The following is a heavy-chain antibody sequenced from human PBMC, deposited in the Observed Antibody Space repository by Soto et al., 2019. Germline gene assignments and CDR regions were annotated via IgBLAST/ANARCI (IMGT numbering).Heavy chain of an antibody. CDR1: GYDFTAYD. CDR3: GRGPSPRAPAGGTPYYYAMDA. Sequence: QVQLVQSGAEVKQSGASVKVSCKASGYDFTAYDINWVRQASGQGLEWMGWMNPINGATGSARRFQGRVSMTRNTATGTAYLELTSLRSDDTAVYYCGRGPSPRAPAGGTPYYYAMDAWGQGTTVTVSS. J-gene: IGHJ6*02. V-gene: IGHV1-8*02. D-gene: IGHD6-13*01. CDR2: MNPINGAT.